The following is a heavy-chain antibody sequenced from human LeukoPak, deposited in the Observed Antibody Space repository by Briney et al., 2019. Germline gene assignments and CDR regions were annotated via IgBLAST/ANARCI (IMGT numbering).Heavy chain of an antibody. V-gene: IGHV4-59*01. D-gene: IGHD3-16*02. CDR3: ARERNDYVWGSYRYLYMDV. J-gene: IGHJ6*03. CDR2: IYYSGST. Sequence: SETLSLTCTVSGGSISSYYWSWIRQPPGKGLEWIGYIYYSGSTNYNPSLKSRVTISVDTSKNQFSLKLSSVTAADTAVYYCARERNDYVWGSYRYLYMDVWGKGTTVTISS. CDR1: GGSISSYY.